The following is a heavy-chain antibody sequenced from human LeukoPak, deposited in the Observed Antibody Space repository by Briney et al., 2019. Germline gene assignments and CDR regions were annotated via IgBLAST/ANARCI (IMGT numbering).Heavy chain of an antibody. Sequence: GESLKISCKGSGYSFTSYWIGWVRQMPGKGLEWMGIIFPGDSDTRYSPSFQGQVTISADESIRTAYLQWSGLKASDIAMYYCARGSSSWLTGAFDIWGQGTMVTVSS. CDR1: GYSFTSYW. J-gene: IGHJ3*02. D-gene: IGHD6-13*01. CDR3: ARGSSSWLTGAFDI. CDR2: IFPGDSDT. V-gene: IGHV5-51*01.